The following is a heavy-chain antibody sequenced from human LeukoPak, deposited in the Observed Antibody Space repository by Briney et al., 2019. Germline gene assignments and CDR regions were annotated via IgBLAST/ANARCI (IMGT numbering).Heavy chain of an antibody. V-gene: IGHV3-9*01. CDR2: ISWNSGSI. J-gene: IGHJ4*02. D-gene: IGHD3-22*01. CDR1: GFTFDDYA. CDR3: AKGSTYYDSSGYPDY. Sequence: GGSLRLSCAASGFTFDDYAMHWVRQAPGKGLEWVSGISWNSGSIGYADSVKGRFTIFRDNAKNSLYLQMNSLRAEDTALYYCAKGSTYYDSSGYPDYWGQGTLVTVSS.